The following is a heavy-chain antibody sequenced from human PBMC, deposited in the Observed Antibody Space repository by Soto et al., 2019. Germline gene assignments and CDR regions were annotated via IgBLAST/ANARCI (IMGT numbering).Heavy chain of an antibody. D-gene: IGHD2-15*01. CDR3: ARDFRAGDIVAQDPNWFDP. V-gene: IGHV6-1*01. CDR1: GDSVSSNIAA. J-gene: IGHJ5*02. CDR2: TYYRSRWYN. Sequence: SQTLSLTCAISGDSVSSNIAAWNWIRQSPSRGLEWLGRTYYRSRWYNEYAVSVKSRITINPDTSKNQFSLQLNSVTPEDTAVYYCARDFRAGDIVAQDPNWFDPWGQGTLVTVSS.